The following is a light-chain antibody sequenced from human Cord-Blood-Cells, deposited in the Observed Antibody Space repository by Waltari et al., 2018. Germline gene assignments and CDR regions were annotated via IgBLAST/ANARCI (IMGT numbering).Light chain of an antibody. Sequence: NFMLTQPHSVSESPGKTVTISCTRSSGSIASNYVQWYQQRPGSSPTTVLYGDNPRPSGVPDRFSGSIDSSSNSASLTISGLKTEDEADYYCQSYDSSNPHWVFGGGTKLTVL. CDR2: GDN. CDR3: QSYDSSNPHWV. J-gene: IGLJ3*02. CDR1: SGSIASNY. V-gene: IGLV6-57*01.